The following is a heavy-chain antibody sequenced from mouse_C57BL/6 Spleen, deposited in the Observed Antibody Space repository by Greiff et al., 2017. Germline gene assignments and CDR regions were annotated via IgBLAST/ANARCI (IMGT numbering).Heavy chain of an antibody. CDR3: ARSGESAFAY. CDR1: GYAFSSSW. D-gene: IGHD3-1*01. Sequence: QVQLQQSGAELVKPGASVKISCKASGYAFSSSWMNWVKQRPGKGLEWIGQIYPGDGDTNYNGKFKGKATLTADKSSSTAYMQLSSLTSEDSAVYFCARSGESAFAYWGQGTLVTVSA. V-gene: IGHV1-80*01. CDR2: IYPGDGDT. J-gene: IGHJ3*01.